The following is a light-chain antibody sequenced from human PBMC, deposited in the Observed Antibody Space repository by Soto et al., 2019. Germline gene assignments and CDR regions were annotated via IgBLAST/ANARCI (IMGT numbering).Light chain of an antibody. CDR1: SSDVGGYNY. V-gene: IGLV2-8*01. Sequence: QSALTQPPSASGAPGQSVTISCTGTSSDVGGYNYVSWYQQHPSKAPHLMIYDVSNRPSGVSDRFSGPKSGNTASLTVSGLQAEAEAAYYCSSYAGSTNVFGPGTKVTGL. CDR3: SSYAGSTNV. CDR2: DVS. J-gene: IGLJ1*01.